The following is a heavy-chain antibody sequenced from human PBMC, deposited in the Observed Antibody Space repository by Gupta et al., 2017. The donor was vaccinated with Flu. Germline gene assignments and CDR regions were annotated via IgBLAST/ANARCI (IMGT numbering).Heavy chain of an antibody. D-gene: IGHD3-10*01. CDR3: ARVKEVRLLWFGGSFDY. CDR1: A. V-gene: IGHV3-30-3*01. Sequence: AMHGVRQAPGKGLEWVAVISYDGSNKYYADSVKGRFTISRDNSKNTLYLQMNSLRAEDTAVYYCARVKEVRLLWFGGSFDYWGQGTLVTVSS. CDR2: ISYDGSNK. J-gene: IGHJ4*02.